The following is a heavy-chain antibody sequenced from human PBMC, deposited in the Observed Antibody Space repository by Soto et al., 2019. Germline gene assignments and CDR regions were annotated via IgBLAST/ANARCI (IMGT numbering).Heavy chain of an antibody. CDR3: ARQGYCSSTSCRYYYYYMDV. CDR1: GGSISSYY. J-gene: IGHJ6*03. V-gene: IGHV4-59*08. D-gene: IGHD2-2*01. Sequence: QVQLQESGPGLVKPSETLSLTCTVSGGSISSYYWSWIRQPPGKGLEWIGQIYYSGRTNYNPSLNSRGTISVDTSKNQFSLKLSSVTAADTAVYYCARQGYCSSTSCRYYYYYMDVWGKGTTVTVSS. CDR2: IYYSGRT.